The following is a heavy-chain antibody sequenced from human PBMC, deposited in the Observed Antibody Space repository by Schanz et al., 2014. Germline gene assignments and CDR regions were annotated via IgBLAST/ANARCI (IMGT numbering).Heavy chain of an antibody. CDR3: TKDSLPGGADV. CDR2: FSLDTDRI. Sequence: EGQLVESGGVLVQPGRSLRLSCAGSGLTFRQYAIHWVRHAPGKGLEWVAGFSLDTDRIDYGDSVKGRFTVSWDNSKTSLYLQMNRLRPEDTALYYCTKDSLPGGADVWGQGTTVTVSS. V-gene: IGHV3-9*01. D-gene: IGHD3-10*01. J-gene: IGHJ6*02. CDR1: GLTFRQYA.